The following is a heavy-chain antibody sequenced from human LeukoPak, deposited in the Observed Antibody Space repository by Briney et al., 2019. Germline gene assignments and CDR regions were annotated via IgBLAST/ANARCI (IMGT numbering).Heavy chain of an antibody. Sequence: GSLRLSCAASGFTFSSYAMSWVRQPPGKGLEWIGEVTESGHTNYNSSLKSRLVISVDTSKGHVSLKLTSLTAADTAVYYCARLLSNFFDVWGQGTTVAVSS. V-gene: IGHV4-34*01. CDR2: VTESGHT. CDR1: GFTFSSYA. J-gene: IGHJ3*01. CDR3: ARLLSNFFDV. D-gene: IGHD2/OR15-2a*01.